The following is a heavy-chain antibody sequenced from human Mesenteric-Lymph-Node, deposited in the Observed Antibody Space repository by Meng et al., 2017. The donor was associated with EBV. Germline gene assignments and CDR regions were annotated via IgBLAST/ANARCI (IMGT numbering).Heavy chain of an antibody. V-gene: IGHV6-1*01. CDR2: TYYRSKWYN. CDR1: GDSVSSNSAA. Sequence: QVQLQQSGPVLVQPSQALPLTGAISGDSVSSNSAAWNWIRQSPSRGLEWLGRTYYRSKWYNDYAVSVKSRITINPDTSKNQFSLQLNSVTPEDTAVYYCASSRPLAGNWNYHYWGQGTLVTVSS. D-gene: IGHD1-7*01. J-gene: IGHJ4*02. CDR3: ASSRPLAGNWNYHY.